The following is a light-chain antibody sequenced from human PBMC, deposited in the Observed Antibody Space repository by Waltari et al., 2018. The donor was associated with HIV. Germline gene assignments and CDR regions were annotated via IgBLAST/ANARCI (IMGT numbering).Light chain of an antibody. CDR1: YGSVSTSYS. J-gene: IGLJ3*02. Sequence: QTVVTQEQSFSVSPGGTVTLTCGLRYGSVSTSYSPTWYQQTPGQPPRTLIYSTYSRSSGVPDRFSGSILGNKAALTITGAQVDDESDYYCVLYMGGGISVFGGGTKLTVL. CDR3: VLYMGGGISV. CDR2: STY. V-gene: IGLV8-61*01.